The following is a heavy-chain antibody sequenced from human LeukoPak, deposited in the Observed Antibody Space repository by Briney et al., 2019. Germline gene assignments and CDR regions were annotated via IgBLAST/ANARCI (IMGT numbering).Heavy chain of an antibody. D-gene: IGHD4-23*01. V-gene: IGHV1-2*06. CDR1: GYTFTGYY. CDR3: AVVSGNGAYDY. J-gene: IGHJ4*02. Sequence: ASVKVSCKASGYTFTGYYMHWVRQAPGQGLEWMGRINPNNGGTNYAQKFQGRVTMTRDTSISTAYMELSRLRFDDTAVYYCAVVSGNGAYDYWGQRTLVTVSS. CDR2: INPNNGGT.